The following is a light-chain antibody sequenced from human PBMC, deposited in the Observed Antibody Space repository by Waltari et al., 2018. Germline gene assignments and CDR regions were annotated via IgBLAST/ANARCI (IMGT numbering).Light chain of an antibody. V-gene: IGLV2-14*03. CDR2: DGS. CDR3: SSSTSSSTVL. Sequence: QSALTQPASVSGSPGQSITISCTGTSSDIGGYNFVSWYQQHPGKAPKLMIYDGSHRPSGGSDRCSCSKSGNTASLTISGLQAEDEANYFCSSSTSSSTVLFGGGTKLTAL. J-gene: IGLJ2*01. CDR1: SSDIGGYNF.